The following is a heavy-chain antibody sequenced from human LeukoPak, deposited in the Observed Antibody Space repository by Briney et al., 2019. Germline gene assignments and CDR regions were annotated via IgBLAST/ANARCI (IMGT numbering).Heavy chain of an antibody. CDR2: ISYDGSNK. Sequence: LGGSLRLSCAASGFTLSNYWMHWVRQAPGKGLEWVAVISYDGSNKYYADSVKGRFTISRDNSKNTLYLQMNSLRAEDTAVYYCARTTRPLYYYYGMDVWGQGTTVTVSS. D-gene: IGHD1-14*01. V-gene: IGHV3-30-3*01. J-gene: IGHJ6*02. CDR3: ARTTRPLYYYYGMDV. CDR1: GFTLSNYW.